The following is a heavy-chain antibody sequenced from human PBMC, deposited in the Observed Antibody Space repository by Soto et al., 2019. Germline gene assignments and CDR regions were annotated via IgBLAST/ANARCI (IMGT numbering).Heavy chain of an antibody. CDR1: GGSVSSGSYY. V-gene: IGHV4-61*01. D-gene: IGHD3-3*01. CDR3: ARGFTHYDFWSGYSGPKCLFDI. J-gene: IGHJ3*02. CDR2: IYYSGST. Sequence: SETLSLTCTVSGGSVSSGSYYWSWIRQPPGKGLEWIGYIYYSGSTNYNPSLKSRVTISVDTSKNQFSLKLSSVTAADTAVYYCARGFTHYDFWSGYSGPKCLFDIWGQGTMVTVSS.